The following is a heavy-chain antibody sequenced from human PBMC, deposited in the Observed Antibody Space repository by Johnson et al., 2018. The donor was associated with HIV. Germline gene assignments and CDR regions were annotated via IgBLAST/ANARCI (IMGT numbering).Heavy chain of an antibody. D-gene: IGHD1-14*01. J-gene: IGHJ3*01. CDR2: INWNGGRT. V-gene: IGHV3-20*01. CDR3: SRDLRNRGLSNGFDV. CDR1: GFRFDDYG. Sequence: VQLVESGGGVVRPGGSLRLSCAVAGFRFDDYGISWVRQAPGKGLEWISTINWNGGRTGYVDSLKGRFTISRDNAKNTRYLQMNSLGAEDTAGYNFSRDLRNRGLSNGFDVWGQGTIVTLSS.